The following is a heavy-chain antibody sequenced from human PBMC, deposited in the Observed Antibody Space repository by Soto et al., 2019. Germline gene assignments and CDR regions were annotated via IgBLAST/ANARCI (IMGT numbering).Heavy chain of an antibody. CDR1: GFTFSTYA. D-gene: IGHD2-21*01. Sequence: EVQLLDSGGGLVQPGGSLTLSCAASGFTFSTYAMTWVRQAPGKGLDWVSAINTAGNTYYADSVKGRFTISRDNSKNTVYLQMNSLRADDTAIYYCASDWYEDYWGQGTLVSVSS. CDR3: ASDWYEDY. CDR2: INTAGNT. J-gene: IGHJ4*02. V-gene: IGHV3-23*01.